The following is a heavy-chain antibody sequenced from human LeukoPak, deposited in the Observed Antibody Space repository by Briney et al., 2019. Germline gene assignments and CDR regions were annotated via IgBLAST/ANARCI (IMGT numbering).Heavy chain of an antibody. CDR2: IYTSGST. V-gene: IGHV4-4*07. J-gene: IGHJ4*02. CDR1: GGSISSYY. CDR3: ARGGGDYDPYYFDY. D-gene: IGHD4-17*01. Sequence: SETLSLTCTASGGSISSYYWSWIRQPAGKGLEWIGRIYTSGSTNYNPSLKSRVTMSVDTSKNQFSLKLSSVTAADTAVYYCARGGGDYDPYYFDYWGQGTLVTVSS.